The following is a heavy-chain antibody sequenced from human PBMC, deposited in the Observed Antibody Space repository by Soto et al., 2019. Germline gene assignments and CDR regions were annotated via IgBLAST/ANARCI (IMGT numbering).Heavy chain of an antibody. V-gene: IGHV3-33*01. Sequence: GGSLRLSCAASGFTFSSYGMHWVRQAPGKGLEWVAVIWYDGSNKYYADSVKGRFTISRDNSKNTLYLQMNSLRAEDTAVYYCARDRWELPSHYYYYGMDVWGQGTTVTVSS. D-gene: IGHD1-26*01. CDR1: GFTFSSYG. J-gene: IGHJ6*02. CDR3: ARDRWELPSHYYYYGMDV. CDR2: IWYDGSNK.